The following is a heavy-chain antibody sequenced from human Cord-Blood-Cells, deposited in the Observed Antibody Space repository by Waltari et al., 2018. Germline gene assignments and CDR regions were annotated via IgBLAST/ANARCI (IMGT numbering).Heavy chain of an antibody. CDR3: RYSSSSFDY. CDR2: ISYDGSNK. D-gene: IGHD6-6*01. Sequence: WVAVISYDGSNKYYADSVKGRFTISRDNSKNTLYLQMNSLRAEDTAVYYCRYSSSSFDYWGQGTLVTVSS. J-gene: IGHJ4*02. V-gene: IGHV3-30-3*01.